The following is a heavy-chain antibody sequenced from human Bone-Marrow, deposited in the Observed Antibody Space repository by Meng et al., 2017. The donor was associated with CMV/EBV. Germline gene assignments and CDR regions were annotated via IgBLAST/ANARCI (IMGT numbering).Heavy chain of an antibody. CDR3: ARGRAVVVPAARHYYYYGKDF. Sequence: SETLSLTCAVYGGSFSGYYWSWIRQPPGKGLEWIGEINHSGSTNYNPSLKSRVTISVDTSKNQFSLKLSSVTAADTAVYYCARGRAVVVPAARHYYYYGKDFWGQGTTVTFSS. D-gene: IGHD2-2*01. V-gene: IGHV4-34*01. J-gene: IGHJ6*01. CDR1: GGSFSGYY. CDR2: INHSGST.